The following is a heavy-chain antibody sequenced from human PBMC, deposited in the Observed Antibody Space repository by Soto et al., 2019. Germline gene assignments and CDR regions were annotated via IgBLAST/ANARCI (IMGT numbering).Heavy chain of an antibody. J-gene: IGHJ6*02. CDR1: GYNFIGFY. D-gene: IGHD3-16*01. V-gene: IGHV1-2*02. CDR3: ARDPMGRGDPHSYGMDV. CDR2: VNPKSGGT. Sequence: ASGKVSCKASGYNFIGFYVHWVRQAPGQGLEWMGWVNPKSGGTFYAQRFQGRVTVSRDTSINTAYMELSGLRSDDTAVYYCARDPMGRGDPHSYGMDVWGQATTVTVSS.